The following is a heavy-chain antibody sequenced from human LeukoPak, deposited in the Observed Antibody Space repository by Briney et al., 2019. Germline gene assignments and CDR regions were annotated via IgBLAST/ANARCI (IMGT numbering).Heavy chain of an antibody. Sequence: SVKVSCKASGFTFTSSAVQWVRQARGQRLEWIGWVVVGSGNTNYAQKFQERVTITRDMSTSTAYMELSSLRSEDTAVYYCAAQSAEYSNYGVHYFDYWGQGTLVTVSS. CDR1: GFTFTSSA. CDR2: VVVGSGNT. CDR3: AAQSAEYSNYGVHYFDY. V-gene: IGHV1-58*01. J-gene: IGHJ4*02. D-gene: IGHD4-11*01.